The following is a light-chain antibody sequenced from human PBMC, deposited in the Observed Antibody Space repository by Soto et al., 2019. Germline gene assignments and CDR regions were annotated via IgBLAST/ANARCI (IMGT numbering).Light chain of an antibody. CDR1: TGAVTSGHY. CDR3: LVSYTGARV. V-gene: IGLV7-46*01. CDR2: DTN. Sequence: QAVVTQEPSLTVSPGGTVTLTCGSDTGAVTSGHYPSWFQQRPGQAPKTLIYDTNNKHSWTPARFSGSLLGGKAALTLSGAQPEGEAEYYCLVSYTGARVFGGGTKLTVL. J-gene: IGLJ3*02.